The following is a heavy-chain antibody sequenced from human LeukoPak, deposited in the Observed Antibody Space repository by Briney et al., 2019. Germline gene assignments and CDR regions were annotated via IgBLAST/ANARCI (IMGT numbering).Heavy chain of an antibody. D-gene: IGHD3-16*01. CDR1: GFTFSSYW. V-gene: IGHV3-7*03. Sequence: GGSLRLSCAASGFTFSSYWMSWVRQAPGKGLEWVANIKQDGSEKYYVDSVKGRFTISRDNSKNSLYLQMNSLRTEDTALYYCAKDGGPLRSYYYYYYMDVWGKGTTVTVSS. J-gene: IGHJ6*03. CDR3: AKDGGPLRSYYYYYYMDV. CDR2: IKQDGSEK.